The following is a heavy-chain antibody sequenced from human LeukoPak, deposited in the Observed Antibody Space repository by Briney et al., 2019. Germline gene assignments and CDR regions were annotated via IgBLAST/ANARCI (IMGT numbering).Heavy chain of an antibody. D-gene: IGHD3-22*01. CDR1: GFTFSSYA. CDR2: IGTNVDRT. Sequence: RPEGSLRLSCVASGFTFSSYAMSWVRQAPGKGLEWVSIIGTNVDRTFYADFVKGRFTISRDNSKNTLYLQMNTLRVEDTAVYYCVKDLARYYDTSGYEYFDYWGQGTLVSVSS. CDR3: VKDLARYYDTSGYEYFDY. J-gene: IGHJ4*02. V-gene: IGHV3-23*01.